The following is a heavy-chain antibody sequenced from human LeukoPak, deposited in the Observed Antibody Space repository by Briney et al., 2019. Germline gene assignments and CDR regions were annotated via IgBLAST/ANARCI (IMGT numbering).Heavy chain of an antibody. Sequence: GGSLRLSCAASGFTFSNYDMHWVRQAPGKGLEWVAVIWYDGSNKYYADSVKGRFTISRDNSKNTLYLQMNSLRAEDTAVYYCARAPPGYCSSTSCYLNYWGQGILVTVSS. CDR1: GFTFSNYD. J-gene: IGHJ4*02. CDR2: IWYDGSNK. D-gene: IGHD2-2*01. CDR3: ARAPPGYCSSTSCYLNY. V-gene: IGHV3-33*01.